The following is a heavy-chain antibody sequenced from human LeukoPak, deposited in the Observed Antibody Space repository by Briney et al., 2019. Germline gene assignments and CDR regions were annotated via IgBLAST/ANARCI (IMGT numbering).Heavy chain of an antibody. CDR1: GFTFSSYW. CDR3: ATYSTRNAREFQS. J-gene: IGHJ1*01. V-gene: IGHV3-7*01. CDR2: IKTDGSEK. D-gene: IGHD2/OR15-2a*01. Sequence: GGSLRLSCAASGFTFSSYWMSWVRQTPGKGLEWVANIKTDGSEKYYVDSVKGRFTISRDNAKNSLYLQMNSLRAEDTAVYYCATYSTRNAREFQSWGQGTLVTVSS.